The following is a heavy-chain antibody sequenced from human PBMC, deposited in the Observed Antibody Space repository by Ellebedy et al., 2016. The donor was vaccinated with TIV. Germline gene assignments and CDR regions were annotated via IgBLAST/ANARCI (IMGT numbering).Heavy chain of an antibody. Sequence: SETLSLTCTVSGGSISGNSYYWAWIRQPPGKGLEWLGEIIQSGTMNYSPSLKSRVTISVDKSKNQFSLRLSSVTAADTAVYFGARGIYGSGSVDYWGQGTLVTVSS. CDR3: ARGIYGSGSVDY. J-gene: IGHJ4*02. CDR1: GGSISGNSYY. V-gene: IGHV4-61*05. D-gene: IGHD3-10*01. CDR2: IIQSGTM.